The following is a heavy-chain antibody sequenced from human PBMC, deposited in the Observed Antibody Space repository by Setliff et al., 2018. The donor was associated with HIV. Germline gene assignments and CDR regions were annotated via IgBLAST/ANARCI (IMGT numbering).Heavy chain of an antibody. CDR1: GYSIRSGSY. D-gene: IGHD3-9*01. Sequence: KPSETLSLTCAVSGYSIRSGSYWGWIRQPPGKGLEWIGSVFHSGSTYYKPSLKSRVTISVDMSKNQFSLKLSSVTAADTAVYYCATHYDMLSGHHYWGQGTLVTVSS. J-gene: IGHJ4*02. CDR2: VFHSGST. CDR3: ATHYDMLSGHHY. V-gene: IGHV4-38-2*01.